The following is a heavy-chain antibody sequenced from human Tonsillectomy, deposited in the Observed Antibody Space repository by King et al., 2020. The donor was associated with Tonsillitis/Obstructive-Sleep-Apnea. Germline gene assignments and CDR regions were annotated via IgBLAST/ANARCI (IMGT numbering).Heavy chain of an antibody. D-gene: IGHD5-18*01. CDR3: ARGHRGNSYGSVNY. V-gene: IGHV1-2*02. CDR2: INPNSGGT. J-gene: IGHJ4*02. Sequence: QLVQSGAEVKKPGASVKVSCKASGYTFTDYYMHWVRQAPGQGLEWMGWINPNSGGTDSAQKFRGRVTMTRDTSISTAYMELSSLTSDDTAVYYCARGHRGNSYGSVNYWGQGTLVPVPS. CDR1: GYTFTDYY.